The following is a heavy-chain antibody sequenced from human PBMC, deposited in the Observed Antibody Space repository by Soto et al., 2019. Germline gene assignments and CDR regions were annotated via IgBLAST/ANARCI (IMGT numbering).Heavy chain of an antibody. CDR1: DGSISGYY. V-gene: IGHV4-4*07. J-gene: IGHJ6*02. D-gene: IGHD3-10*01. CDR2: IYSTGIT. Sequence: KPSDTLSLTGTVADGSISGYYWSCTRQTADKGLEWIGRIYSTGITDKNPSFKSRVTMSVDTSKNQLVLQLRSVTAADTAVYYCARGPRGQLSGMDVWGQGTTVTVS. CDR3: ARGPRGQLSGMDV.